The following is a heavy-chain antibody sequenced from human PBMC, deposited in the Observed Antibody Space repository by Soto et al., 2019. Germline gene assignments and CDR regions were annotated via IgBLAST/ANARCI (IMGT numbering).Heavy chain of an antibody. V-gene: IGHV3-30*18. D-gene: IGHD5-12*01. CDR3: AKDQSPVATIYYFDY. CDR1: GFTFSSYG. J-gene: IGHJ4*02. Sequence: QVQLVESGGGVVQPGRSLRLSRAASGFTFSSYGMHWVRQAPGKGLEWVAVISYDGSNKYYADSVKGRFTISRDNSKNTLYLQMNSLRAEDTAVYYCAKDQSPVATIYYFDYWGQGTLVTVSS. CDR2: ISYDGSNK.